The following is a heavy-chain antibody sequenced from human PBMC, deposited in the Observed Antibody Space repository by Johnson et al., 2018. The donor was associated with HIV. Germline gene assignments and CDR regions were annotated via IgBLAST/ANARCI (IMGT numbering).Heavy chain of an antibody. CDR3: AGVRWLQLGAFEI. CDR1: EFTFDEYG. Sequence: VQLVESGGGVIRPGGSLRLSCAASEFTFDEYGMSWVRQAPGKGLEWVSYISSSGSTKYYTDSLKGRLTISRDNAKKSLYLQMNSLRAEDTAVDYCAGVRWLQLGAFEIWGQGTMVTVSS. J-gene: IGHJ3*02. D-gene: IGHD5-24*01. CDR2: ISSSGSTK. V-gene: IGHV3-48*04.